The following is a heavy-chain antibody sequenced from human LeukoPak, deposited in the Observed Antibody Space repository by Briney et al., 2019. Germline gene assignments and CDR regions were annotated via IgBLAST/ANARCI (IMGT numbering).Heavy chain of an antibody. CDR2: ITGDGNDI. Sequence: GGSLRLSCEASGFTLNKYWMHWVRQAPGKGLVWVSRITGDGNDIVYADSVKGRFTVSRDDAKNTLFLQMNSLRVEDTAIYYCARDAYPATSNWVDPWGQGTLVTVSS. V-gene: IGHV3-74*01. CDR1: GFTLNKYW. J-gene: IGHJ5*02. CDR3: ARDAYPATSNWVDP.